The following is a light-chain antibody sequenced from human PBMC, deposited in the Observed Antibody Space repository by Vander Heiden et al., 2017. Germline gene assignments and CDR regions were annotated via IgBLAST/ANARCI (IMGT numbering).Light chain of an antibody. V-gene: IGLV3-19*01. CDR2: AKT. J-gene: IGLJ2*01. CDR1: SLSTYY. CDR3: NSRDSSGDPV. Sequence: SSERTQDPAVSVALGQTVRITCQGDSLSTYYASWYQQKPGQAPVLVIYAKTNRPSGIPDRFSGSSSGNTASLTITGAQAEDEADYYCNSRDSSGDPVFGGGTKLTVL.